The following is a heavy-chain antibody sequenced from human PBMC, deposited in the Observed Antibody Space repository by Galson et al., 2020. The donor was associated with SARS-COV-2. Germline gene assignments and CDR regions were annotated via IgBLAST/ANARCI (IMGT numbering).Heavy chain of an antibody. CDR1: GGSFSGFY. V-gene: IGHV4-34*01. CDR2: INHSGST. CDR3: ARARVITIFGVIITRDAFDI. D-gene: IGHD3-3*01. Sequence: ETLSLTCAVYGGSFSGFYWSWIRQPPGKGLEWIGEINHSGSTNYNPSLKSRVTISVDTSKKQFSLKLSSVTAAGTAVYYCARARVITIFGVIITRDAFDIWGQGAMVTVSS. J-gene: IGHJ3*02.